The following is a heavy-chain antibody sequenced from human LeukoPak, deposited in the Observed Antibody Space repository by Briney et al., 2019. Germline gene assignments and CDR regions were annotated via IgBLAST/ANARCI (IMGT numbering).Heavy chain of an antibody. Sequence: ASVKVSCKASGGTFSSYAISWVRQAPGQGLEWMGRIIPILGIANYAQKFQGRVTITADKSTSTAYMELSSLRSEDTAVYYCAREVASYYDSSGYYYWGQGTLVTVSS. CDR2: IIPILGIA. CDR3: AREVASYYDSSGYYY. J-gene: IGHJ4*02. CDR1: GGTFSSYA. D-gene: IGHD3-22*01. V-gene: IGHV1-69*04.